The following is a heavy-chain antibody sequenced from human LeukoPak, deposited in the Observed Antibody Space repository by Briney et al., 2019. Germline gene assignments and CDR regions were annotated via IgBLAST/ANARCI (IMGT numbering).Heavy chain of an antibody. J-gene: IGHJ6*02. V-gene: IGHV1-69*13. CDR2: IIPIFGTA. CDR3: ARPLTYYDILTGYSYPGHPPHYYYYDMDV. D-gene: IGHD3-9*01. Sequence: GASVKVSCKASGGTFSSYAISWVRQAPGQGLEWMGGIIPIFGTANYAQKFQGRVTITADESTSTAYMELSSLRSEDTAVYYCARPLTYYDILTGYSYPGHPPHYYYYDMDVWGQGTTVTVSS. CDR1: GGTFSSYA.